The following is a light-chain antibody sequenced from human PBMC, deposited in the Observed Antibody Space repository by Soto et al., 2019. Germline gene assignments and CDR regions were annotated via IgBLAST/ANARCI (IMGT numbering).Light chain of an antibody. J-gene: IGKJ4*01. V-gene: IGKV1-9*01. CDR1: QVISSY. CDR2: AVS. Sequence: DIQLTQAPSFLSASAGDRVTITCRASQVISSYLAWYQQKPGRAPKLLIYAVSYLQSGVPSRFSGSGSGTDFTLTISSLQPEDFATYFCKQSSAFPLTFGGGTKVDIK. CDR3: KQSSAFPLT.